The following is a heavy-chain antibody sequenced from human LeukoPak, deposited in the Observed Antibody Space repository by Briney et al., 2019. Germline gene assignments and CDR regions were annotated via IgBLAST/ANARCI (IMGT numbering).Heavy chain of an antibody. J-gene: IGHJ4*02. CDR3: AAENGNFWIGYHYFED. D-gene: IGHD3-3*01. CDR1: GRSLGSSSYY. Sequence: SDPLSLTCTVSGRSLGSSSYYWGWIRQPPGKDLKWIGTIYFDGNSFYNPSLKSRVTISIDMSKNQFSLKLSSVTAADTAIYYCAAENGNFWIGYHYFEDWGQGTLVSVSS. V-gene: IGHV4-39*01. CDR2: IYFDGNS.